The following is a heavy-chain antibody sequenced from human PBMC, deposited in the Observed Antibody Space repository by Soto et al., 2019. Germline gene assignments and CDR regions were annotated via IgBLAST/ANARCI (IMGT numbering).Heavy chain of an antibody. V-gene: IGHV1-69*12. CDR2: ITPFFGTA. CDR3: AQTLGLAVAVPGRFDL. CDR1: GGTFSNYA. D-gene: IGHD6-13*01. Sequence: QVQLVQSGAEVKKPGSSVKVSCKASGGTFSNYAVSWVRQAPGQGLEWMGGITPFFGTANYAQKFQGRVTISADESMSSAYMELSRLRSEDTAVYSCAQTLGLAVAVPGRFDLWGRGTLVTVSS. J-gene: IGHJ2*01.